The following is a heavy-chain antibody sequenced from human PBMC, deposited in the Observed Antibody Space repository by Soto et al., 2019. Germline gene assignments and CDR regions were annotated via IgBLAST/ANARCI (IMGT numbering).Heavy chain of an antibody. D-gene: IGHD6-19*01. CDR2: ISSSSSTI. Sequence: PGGSLRLSCAASGFTFSSYSMNWVRQAPGKGLEWVSYISSSSSTIYYADSVKGRFTISRDNAKNSLYLQMNSLRDEDTAVYYCARIRQWLEDYDAFDIWGQGTMVTVSS. J-gene: IGHJ3*02. V-gene: IGHV3-48*02. CDR1: GFTFSSYS. CDR3: ARIRQWLEDYDAFDI.